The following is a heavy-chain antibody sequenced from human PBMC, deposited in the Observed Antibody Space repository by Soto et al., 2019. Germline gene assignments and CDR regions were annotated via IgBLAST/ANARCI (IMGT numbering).Heavy chain of an antibody. D-gene: IGHD4-17*01. CDR1: GFTFSSYA. CDR3: ASEGDGDYAARYDAFDI. Sequence: GGSLRLSCAASGFTFSSYAMSWVRQAPGKGLEWVSAISGSGGSTYYADSVKGRFTISRDNSKNTLYLQMNSLRAEDTAVYYCASEGDGDYAARYDAFDIWGQGTMVTVSS. CDR2: ISGSGGST. J-gene: IGHJ3*02. V-gene: IGHV3-23*01.